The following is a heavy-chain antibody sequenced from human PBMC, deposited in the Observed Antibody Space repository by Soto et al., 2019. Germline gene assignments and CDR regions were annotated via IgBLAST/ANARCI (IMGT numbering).Heavy chain of an antibody. D-gene: IGHD6-13*01. CDR2: ISAYNGNT. V-gene: IGHV1-18*01. Sequence: GASVKVSCKASGYTFTSYGISWVRQAPGQGLEWMGWISAYNGNTNYAQKLQGRVTMTTDTSTSTAYMDLRSLRSDDTAVYYCARDLFSAVHTPRAAAGISPPGYWGQGTLVTVSS. CDR3: ARDLFSAVHTPRAAAGISPPGY. J-gene: IGHJ4*02. CDR1: GYTFTSYG.